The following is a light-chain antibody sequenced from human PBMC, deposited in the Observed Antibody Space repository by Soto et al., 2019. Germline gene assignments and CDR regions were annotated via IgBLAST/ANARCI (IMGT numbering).Light chain of an antibody. V-gene: IGKV3-15*01. Sequence: EGLMTQSPATLSVSPGERVTLSCRASESISTNLAWYQQKPGQAPRLLIYGASPRATGIPARFSGSGSGTEFSLRISRLQSEDSAVYFCQQYRNLPPMYTFGQGTKLQIK. CDR1: ESISTN. J-gene: IGKJ2*01. CDR3: QQYRNLPPMYT. CDR2: GAS.